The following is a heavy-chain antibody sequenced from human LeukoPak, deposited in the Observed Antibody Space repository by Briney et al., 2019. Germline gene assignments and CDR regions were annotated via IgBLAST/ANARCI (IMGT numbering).Heavy chain of an antibody. CDR2: MNTDGFST. CDR1: GLISRRYW. J-gene: IGHJ4*02. D-gene: IGHD4-17*01. V-gene: IGHV3-74*01. CDR3: ARSRTYGDYGRGLDY. Sequence: GGSVRLSCAACGLISRRYWMHWVRQPPAKGLVYIACMNTDGFSTSYADSVKGRFTISRDNAKNTLYLQMNSLRAEGTAVYYCARSRTYGDYGRGLDYWGQGTLVTVSS.